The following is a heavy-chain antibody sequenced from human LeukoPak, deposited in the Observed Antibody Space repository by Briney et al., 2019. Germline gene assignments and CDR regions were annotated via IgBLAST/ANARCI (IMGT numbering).Heavy chain of an antibody. V-gene: IGHV3-30-3*01. J-gene: IGHJ4*02. CDR2: ISYDGSNK. D-gene: IGHD3-22*01. CDR1: GFTFSSYA. CDR3: AKDTGYSYGPYDSSGYYNY. Sequence: PGGSLRLSCAASGFTFSSYAMHWVRQAPGKGLEWVAVISYDGSNKYYADSVKGRFTISRDNSKNTLYLQMNSLRAEDTAVYYCAKDTGYSYGPYDSSGYYNYWGQGTLVTVSS.